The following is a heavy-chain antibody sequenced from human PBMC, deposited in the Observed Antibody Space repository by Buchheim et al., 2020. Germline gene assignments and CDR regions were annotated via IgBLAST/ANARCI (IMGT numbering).Heavy chain of an antibody. J-gene: IGHJ4*02. V-gene: IGHV1-18*01. D-gene: IGHD3-22*01. Sequence: PGQGLEWMGWISAYNGNTNYAQKLQGRVTMTTDTSTSTAYMELRSLRSDDTAVYYCARDTYYYDSSGYGVFPYFVYWGQGTL. CDR3: ARDTYYYDSSGYGVFPYFVY. CDR2: ISAYNGNT.